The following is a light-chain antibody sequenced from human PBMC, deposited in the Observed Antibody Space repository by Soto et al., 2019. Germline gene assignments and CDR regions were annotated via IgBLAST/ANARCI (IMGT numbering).Light chain of an antibody. V-gene: IGKV3-20*01. CDR2: GAS. J-gene: IGKJ2*01. CDR3: QQYGSSPYT. Sequence: EIVLTQSPGTLSLSPGERATLSCRASQSVSSNYLAWYQQKTGQAPRLLIYGASSRDTGIPDRFSGSGSGTDFTLTISRLEPEDFAMYYCQQYGSSPYTFGQGTKLEIK. CDR1: QSVSSNY.